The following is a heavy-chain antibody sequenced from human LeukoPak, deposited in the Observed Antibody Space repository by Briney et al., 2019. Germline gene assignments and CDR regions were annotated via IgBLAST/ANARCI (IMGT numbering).Heavy chain of an antibody. CDR3: ARQTLDCSGGSCYGYFDY. J-gene: IGHJ4*02. Sequence: PSETLSLTCTVSGGSISSSSYYWGRIRQPPGKGLEWIGSIYYSGSTYYNPSLKSRVTISVDTSKNQFSLKLSSVTAADTAVYYCARQTLDCSGGSCYGYFDYWGQGTLVTVSS. V-gene: IGHV4-39*01. CDR1: GGSISSSSYY. D-gene: IGHD2-15*01. CDR2: IYYSGST.